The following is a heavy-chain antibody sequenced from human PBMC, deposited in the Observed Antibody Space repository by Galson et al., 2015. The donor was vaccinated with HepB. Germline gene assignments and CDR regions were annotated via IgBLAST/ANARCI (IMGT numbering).Heavy chain of an antibody. CDR1: GFTFSTYG. CDR3: AKGLRMWSGYPVFEYFQD. Sequence: SLRLSCAASGFTFSTYGMHWVRQAPGKGLEWVAVISYDENYKHVADSVKGRFTISRDNSENTLYLEMNSLRADDTAVYYCAKGLRMWSGYPVFEYFQDWGQGTLVTVSS. D-gene: IGHD5-12*01. CDR2: ISYDENYK. V-gene: IGHV3-30*18. J-gene: IGHJ1*01.